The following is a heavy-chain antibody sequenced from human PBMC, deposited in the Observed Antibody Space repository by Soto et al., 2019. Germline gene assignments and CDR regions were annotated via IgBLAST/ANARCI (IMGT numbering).Heavy chain of an antibody. CDR1: GFSFNSYA. CDR2: ISAIGGSS. D-gene: IGHD2-21*01. Sequence: EVHLLESGGGLVQPGGSLRLSCAASGFSFNSYAMGWVRQAPGKGLEWVSGISAIGGSSYFADSVKGRFTISGDNSKNVLSLEMNSLRAGDTAIHFCAKGSTEYCAAVVNWSQSTVVLISS. J-gene: IGHJ4*02. CDR3: AKGSTEYCAAVVN. V-gene: IGHV3-23*01.